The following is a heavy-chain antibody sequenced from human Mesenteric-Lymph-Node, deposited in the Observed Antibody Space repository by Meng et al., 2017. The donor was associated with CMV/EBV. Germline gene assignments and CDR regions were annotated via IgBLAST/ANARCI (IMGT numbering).Heavy chain of an antibody. Sequence: ASVKVSCKTSGYTFTSYDVNWVRQATGQGLEWMGWMNPNSGNTGYAQKFQGRVTMTRNTSISTAYMELSSLRSEDTAVYYCANSRSRGIPDYWGQGTLVTVSS. CDR1: GYTFTSYD. V-gene: IGHV1-8*01. CDR3: ANSRSRGIPDY. CDR2: MNPNSGNT. D-gene: IGHD3-16*01. J-gene: IGHJ4*02.